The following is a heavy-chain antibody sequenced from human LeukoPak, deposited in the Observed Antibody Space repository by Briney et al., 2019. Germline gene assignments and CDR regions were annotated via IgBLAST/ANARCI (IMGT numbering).Heavy chain of an antibody. V-gene: IGHV3-23*01. J-gene: IGHJ4*02. CDR3: AKVANYYDSSGHNDY. CDR2: ISGSGGVT. CDR1: GFPFSSYA. D-gene: IGHD3-22*01. Sequence: GGSLRLSCAASGFPFSSYAMSLVRQAPGKGLQWASTISGSGGVTNYTDSVKGRFTISRDNSKNTLYLQMNSLRADDTAVYFCAKVANYYDSSGHNDYWGQGTLVTVSS.